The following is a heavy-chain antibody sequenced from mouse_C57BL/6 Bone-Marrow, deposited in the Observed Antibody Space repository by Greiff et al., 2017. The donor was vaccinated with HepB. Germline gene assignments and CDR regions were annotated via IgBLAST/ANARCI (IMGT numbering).Heavy chain of an antibody. D-gene: IGHD1-1*01. Sequence: EVQLQESGGGLVKPGGSLKLSCAASGFTFSSYAMPWVRQTPEKRLEWVATISDGGSYTYYPDNVKGRFTISRDNAKNNLYLQMSHLKSEDTAMYDGARSPSSDGGWYFDVWGTGTTVTVSS. CDR2: ISDGGSYT. CDR3: ARSPSSDGGWYFDV. V-gene: IGHV5-4*01. J-gene: IGHJ1*03. CDR1: GFTFSSYA.